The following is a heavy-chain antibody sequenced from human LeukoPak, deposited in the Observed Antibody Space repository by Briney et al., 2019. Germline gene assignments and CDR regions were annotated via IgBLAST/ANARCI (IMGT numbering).Heavy chain of an antibody. D-gene: IGHD6-19*01. J-gene: IGHJ4*02. Sequence: HPGGSLRLSCAASGFTFSSYGMHWVRQAPGKGLEWVSAISGSGGSTYYADSVKGRFTISRDNSKNTLYLQMNSLRAEDTAVYYCAKKGKSAVAGYPFDYWGQGTLVTVSS. CDR3: AKKGKSAVAGYPFDY. V-gene: IGHV3-23*01. CDR2: ISGSGGST. CDR1: GFTFSSYG.